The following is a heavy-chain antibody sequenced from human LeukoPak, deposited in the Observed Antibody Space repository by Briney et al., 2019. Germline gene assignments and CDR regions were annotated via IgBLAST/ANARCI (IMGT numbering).Heavy chain of an antibody. V-gene: IGHV3-11*01. Sequence: GGSLRLSCAASGFTFSDYYMSWIRQAPGKGLEWVSYISSSGRTINYAGSVKGRFTISRDNAKNSLYLQMNSLRAEDTAVYYCARHIGHRNSGYDYWGQGTLVTVSS. CDR3: ARHIGHRNSGYDY. D-gene: IGHD5-12*01. CDR1: GFTFSDYY. CDR2: ISSSGRTI. J-gene: IGHJ4*02.